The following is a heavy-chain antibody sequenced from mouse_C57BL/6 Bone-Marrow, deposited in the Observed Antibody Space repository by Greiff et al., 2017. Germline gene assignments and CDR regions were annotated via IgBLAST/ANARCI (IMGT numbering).Heavy chain of an antibody. V-gene: IGHV1-59*01. CDR3: DSGEWYFDV. Sequence: QVQLQQPGAELVMPGTSVKLSCKASGYTFTSYWMHWVKQRPGQGLEWIGVIDPSDSYTNYNQKFKGKATLTVDTSSSTAYMQISSLTSEDSAVLYCDSGEWYFDVWGTGTTVTVSS. D-gene: IGHD6-1*01. CDR1: GYTFTSYW. J-gene: IGHJ1*03. CDR2: IDPSDSYT.